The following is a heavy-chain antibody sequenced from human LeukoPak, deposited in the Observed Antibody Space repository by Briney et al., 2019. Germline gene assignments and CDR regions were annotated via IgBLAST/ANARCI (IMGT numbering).Heavy chain of an antibody. CDR2: ISGSSRTI. D-gene: IGHD1-7*01. CDR1: GFTFSTYS. CDR3: ARKGVNYALDS. V-gene: IGHV3-48*04. Sequence: PGGSLRLSCAASGFTFSTYSMNWVRQAPGKGLEWVSYISGSSRTIYYADSVKGRFTISRDNAKNSLYLQMNSLRAEDTALYYCARKGVNYALDSWGQGTLVTVSS. J-gene: IGHJ4*02.